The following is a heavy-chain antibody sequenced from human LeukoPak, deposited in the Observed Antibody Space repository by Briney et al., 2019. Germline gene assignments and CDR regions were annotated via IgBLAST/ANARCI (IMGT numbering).Heavy chain of an antibody. CDR1: GGSISSGSYY. J-gene: IGHJ4*02. V-gene: IGHV4-61*02. D-gene: IGHD5-24*01. CDR2: IYTSGST. Sequence: SQTLSLTRTVSGGSISSGSYYWSWIRQPAGKGLEWIGRIYTSGSTNYNPSLKSRVTISVDTSKNQFSLKLSSVTAADTAVYYCARGDGYNLDYWGQGTLVTVSS. CDR3: ARGDGYNLDY.